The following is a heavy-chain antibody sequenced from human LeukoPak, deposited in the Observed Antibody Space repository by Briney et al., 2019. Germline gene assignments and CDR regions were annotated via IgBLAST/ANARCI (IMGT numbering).Heavy chain of an antibody. D-gene: IGHD3-10*01. V-gene: IGHV4-39*01. CDR2: IYYSGRN. CDR3: ATTRYYYNSRSYGAPYYFDY. CDR1: GGSLTSNIYY. Sequence: SETLSLTCAVAGGSLTSNIYYWGWIRQPPRNGLEWIGSIYYSGRNYYNPSLRSRSTISADTSKSQSSLKLSSVTAADTAVYYCATTRYYYNSRSYGAPYYFDYWGEGTLVTVSS. J-gene: IGHJ4*02.